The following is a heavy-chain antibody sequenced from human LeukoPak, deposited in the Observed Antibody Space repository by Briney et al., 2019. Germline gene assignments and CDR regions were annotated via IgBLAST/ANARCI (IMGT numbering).Heavy chain of an antibody. Sequence: PSETLSLTCTVSGGSISSGSYYWSWIRQPAGKGLEWIGRIYTSGSTNYNPSLKSRVTISVDTSKNQFSLKLSSVTAADTAVYYCARDLKENWNDDGPFDYWGQGTLVTVSS. J-gene: IGHJ4*02. CDR1: GGSISSGSYY. V-gene: IGHV4-61*02. CDR3: ARDLKENWNDDGPFDY. CDR2: IYTSGST. D-gene: IGHD1-1*01.